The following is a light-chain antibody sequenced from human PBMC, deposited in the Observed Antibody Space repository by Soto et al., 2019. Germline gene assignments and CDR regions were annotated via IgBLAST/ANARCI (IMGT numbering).Light chain of an antibody. Sequence: DIVMNQSTDSLALSLCESSTINCKSSQSVLYSSNNKNHLAWYQQKPGQPPKVDIYWASTRESGVPDRFSGSGSGTDFTLTISSLQAEDVAVYYCQQRSNWPPAFGQGTRLEIK. CDR3: QQRSNWPPA. V-gene: IGKV4-1*01. CDR2: WAS. CDR1: QSVLYSSNNKNH. J-gene: IGKJ5*01.